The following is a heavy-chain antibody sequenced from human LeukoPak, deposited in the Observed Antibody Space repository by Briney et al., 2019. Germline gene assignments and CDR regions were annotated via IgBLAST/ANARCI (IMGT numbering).Heavy chain of an antibody. Sequence: VASVKVSCTASGGTFSSYAISWVRQAPGQGLEWMGRIIPILGIANYVQKFQGRVTITADKCTSTDYMEMRRLSSEDTAVSYCASAATGYSSGWQRNPFAPWGQGTLVTVSS. CDR2: IIPILGIA. V-gene: IGHV1-69*04. D-gene: IGHD6-19*01. CDR1: GGTFSSYA. J-gene: IGHJ5*02. CDR3: ASAATGYSSGWQRNPFAP.